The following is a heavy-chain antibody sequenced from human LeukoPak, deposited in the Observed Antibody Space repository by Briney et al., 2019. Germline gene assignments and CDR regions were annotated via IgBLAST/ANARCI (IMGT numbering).Heavy chain of an antibody. D-gene: IGHD3-3*01. V-gene: IGHV4-34*01. CDR3: ARTTYDFWSGYYEYYFDY. CDR1: GGSFSGYY. CDR2: INHSGST. Sequence: SETLSLTCAVYGGSFSGYYWSWIRQPPGKGLEWIGEINHSGSTNYNPSLKSRVTISVDTSKNQFSLKLSSVTAADTAVYYCARTTYDFWSGYYEYYFDYWGQGTLVTVSS. J-gene: IGHJ4*02.